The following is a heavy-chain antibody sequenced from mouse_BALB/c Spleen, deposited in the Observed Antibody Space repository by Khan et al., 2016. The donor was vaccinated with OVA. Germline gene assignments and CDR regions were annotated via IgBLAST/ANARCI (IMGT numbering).Heavy chain of an antibody. CDR3: ARVNYYGYAMDY. Sequence: EVQLQESGPGLVKPSQSLSLTCTVTGYSITSNYAWNWIRQFPGNKLEWMGYISYSGSTNYNPSLKSRISITRDTSKNQFFLQSNAVTTEDTATYDCARVNYYGYAMDYWGQGTSITVSS. D-gene: IGHD1-1*01. CDR2: ISYSGST. V-gene: IGHV3-2*02. J-gene: IGHJ4*01. CDR1: GYSITSNYA.